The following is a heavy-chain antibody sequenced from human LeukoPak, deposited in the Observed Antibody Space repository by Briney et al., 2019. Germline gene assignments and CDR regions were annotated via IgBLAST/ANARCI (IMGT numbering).Heavy chain of an antibody. D-gene: IGHD6-19*01. CDR2: ISWNSGNI. V-gene: IGHV3-9*01. CDR1: GFTFDDYG. J-gene: IGHJ5*01. CDR3: AKVDGYNSGWYDS. Sequence: GGSLRLSCAASGFTFDDYGMHWVRQPPGKGLEWVSGISWNSGNIGYADSVKGRFTISRDNAKNSLYLQMDILKPEDTASYYCAKVDGYNSGWYDSWGQGTLVTVSS.